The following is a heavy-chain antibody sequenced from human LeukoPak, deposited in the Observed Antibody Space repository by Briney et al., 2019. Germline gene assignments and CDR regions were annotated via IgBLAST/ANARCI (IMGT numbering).Heavy chain of an antibody. J-gene: IGHJ4*02. D-gene: IGHD6-13*01. V-gene: IGHV1-69*06. CDR1: GDTFNNYT. Sequence: SVKVSCKASGDTFNNYTINWVRQAPGQGLEWMGGIIPIFGTSNYAQKFQGRVTITADKSTSTAYMELSSLRSNDTAVYYCARAVGRWWPPQSHWGQGTLVTVSS. CDR2: IIPIFGTS. CDR3: ARAVGRWWPPQSH.